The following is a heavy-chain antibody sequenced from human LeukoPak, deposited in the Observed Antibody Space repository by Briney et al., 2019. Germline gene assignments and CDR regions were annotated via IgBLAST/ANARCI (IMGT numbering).Heavy chain of an antibody. CDR1: GGSISSYY. J-gene: IGHJ3*02. D-gene: IGHD2-15*01. CDR3: ARPYCSGGSCYSYAFDI. Sequence: SETLSLTCTVSGGSISSYYWSWIRQPAGKGLEWIGRIYTSGSTNYNPSLKSRVTMSVDTSKNQFSLKLSSVTAADTAVYYCARPYCSGGSCYSYAFDIWGQGTMVTVSS. CDR2: IYTSGST. V-gene: IGHV4-4*07.